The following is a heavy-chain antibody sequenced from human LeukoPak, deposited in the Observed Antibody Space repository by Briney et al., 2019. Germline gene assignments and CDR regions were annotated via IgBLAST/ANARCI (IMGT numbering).Heavy chain of an antibody. CDR3: ARENDYGDYPKDHNWFDP. J-gene: IGHJ5*02. Sequence: PSETLSLTCTVSGGSISSSSYYWGWIRQPPGKGLEWIGSIYYSGSTNYNPSLKSRVTISVDTSKNQFSLKLSSVTAADTAVYYCARENDYGDYPKDHNWFDPWGQGTLVTVSS. CDR1: GGSISSSSYY. V-gene: IGHV4-39*07. CDR2: IYYSGST. D-gene: IGHD4-17*01.